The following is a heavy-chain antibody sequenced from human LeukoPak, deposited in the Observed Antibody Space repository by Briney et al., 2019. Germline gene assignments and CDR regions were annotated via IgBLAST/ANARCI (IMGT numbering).Heavy chain of an antibody. CDR3: ARELLWFGELSEWFDP. CDR1: GGSISSSSYY. J-gene: IGHJ5*02. Sequence: SETLSLTCTVSGGSISSSSYYWGWIRQPPGKGLEWIGSIYYSGSTYYNPSLKSRVTISVDTSKNQFSLKLSSVTAADTAVYYCARELLWFGELSEWFDPWGQGTLVTVSS. CDR2: IYYSGST. D-gene: IGHD3-10*01. V-gene: IGHV4-39*07.